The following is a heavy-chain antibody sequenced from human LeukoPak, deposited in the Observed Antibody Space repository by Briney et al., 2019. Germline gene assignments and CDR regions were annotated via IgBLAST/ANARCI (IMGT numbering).Heavy chain of an antibody. V-gene: IGHV1-8*01. D-gene: IGHD2-2*01. CDR3: ARQYCSSTSCQGDHFDY. CDR2: MNPNSGNT. Sequence: ASVTVSCKASGYTFTSYDINWVRQATGQGLEWMGWMNPNSGNTSYAQKFQGRVTMTRDTSTSTVYMELSSLRSEDTAVYYCARQYCSSTSCQGDHFDYWGQGTLVTVS. J-gene: IGHJ4*02. CDR1: GYTFTSYD.